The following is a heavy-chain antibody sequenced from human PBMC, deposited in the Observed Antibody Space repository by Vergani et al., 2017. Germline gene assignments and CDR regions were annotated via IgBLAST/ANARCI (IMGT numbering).Heavy chain of an antibody. D-gene: IGHD2-2*01. V-gene: IGHV3-23*01. CDR2: IKNTGDST. CDR3: ARSYTPLGYCSSTSCLSWFDP. J-gene: IGHJ5*02. Sequence: EVQLLQSEGAVVQPGGSLRLSCVASGFTFSSHAMSWVRQGHGQGLERVSSIKNTGDSTHYADSVKGRFTISRDNSKNTLYLQMNSLRVEDTAVYFCARSYTPLGYCSSTSCLSWFDPWGQGTLVTVSS. CDR1: GFTFSSHA.